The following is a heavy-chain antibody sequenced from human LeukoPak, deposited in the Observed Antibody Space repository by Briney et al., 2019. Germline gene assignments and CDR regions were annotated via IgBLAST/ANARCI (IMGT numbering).Heavy chain of an antibody. J-gene: IGHJ4*02. CDR1: GFTFSNNW. V-gene: IGHV3-74*01. D-gene: IGHD3-10*01. CDR2: INSDGSST. CDR3: ATPGNFGLDY. Sequence: GGSLRLSCAASGFTFSNNWMHWVRQAPGKGLVWVSRINSDGSSTSYADSVKGRFTISRDNAKSTLYLQMNSLRAEDTAVYHCATPGNFGLDYWGQGTLVTVSS.